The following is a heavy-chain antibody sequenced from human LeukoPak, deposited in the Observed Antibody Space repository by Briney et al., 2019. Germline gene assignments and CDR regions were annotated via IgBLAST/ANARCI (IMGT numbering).Heavy chain of an antibody. V-gene: IGHV4-38-2*02. D-gene: IGHD6-13*01. CDR1: GYSISSGYY. Sequence: PSETLSLTCTVSGYSISSGYYWGWIRQPPGKGLEWIGYIYYSGSTNYNPSLKSRVTISVDTSKNQFSLKLSSVTAADTAVYYCAAGKFSEYFQHWGQGTLVTVSS. CDR2: IYYSGST. J-gene: IGHJ1*01. CDR3: AAGKFSEYFQH.